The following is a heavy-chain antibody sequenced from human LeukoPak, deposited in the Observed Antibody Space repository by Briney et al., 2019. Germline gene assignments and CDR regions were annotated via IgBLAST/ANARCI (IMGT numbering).Heavy chain of an antibody. V-gene: IGHV4-59*01. CDR1: GGSISSYY. D-gene: IGHD1-26*01. Sequence: SETLSLTCTVSGGSISSYYWSWIRQPPGKGLEWIGYIYYSGSTNYNPSLKSRVTISVDTSKNQFSPKLSSVTAADTAVYYCAREASSGAYNDYWGQGTLVTVSS. CDR2: IYYSGST. CDR3: AREASSGAYNDY. J-gene: IGHJ4*02.